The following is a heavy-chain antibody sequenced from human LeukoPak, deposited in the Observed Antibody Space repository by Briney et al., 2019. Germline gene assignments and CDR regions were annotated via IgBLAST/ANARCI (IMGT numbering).Heavy chain of an antibody. V-gene: IGHV4-4*07. CDR3: AALFGRRDGYSLDY. CDR1: GGSLSSYY. J-gene: IGHJ4*02. CDR2: IYTSGST. D-gene: IGHD5-24*01. Sequence: SETLSLTCTVSGGSLSSYYWNWIRQPAGKGLEWIGRIYTSGSTNYNPSLKSRVTISVDTSKNQFSLKLSSVTAADTAVYYCAALFGRRDGYSLDYWGQGTLVTVSS.